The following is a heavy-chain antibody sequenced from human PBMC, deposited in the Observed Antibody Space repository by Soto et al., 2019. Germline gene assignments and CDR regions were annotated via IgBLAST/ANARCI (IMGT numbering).Heavy chain of an antibody. CDR1: GGSISSYY. CDR3: ARSSMVRGVIGLDYGMDV. J-gene: IGHJ6*02. D-gene: IGHD3-10*01. Sequence: SETLSLTCTGSGGSISSYYWSWIRQPPGKGLEWIGYIYYSGSTNYNPSLKSRVTISVDTSKNQFSLKLSSVTAADTAVYYCARSSMVRGVIGLDYGMDVWGQGTTVTVSS. V-gene: IGHV4-59*08. CDR2: IYYSGST.